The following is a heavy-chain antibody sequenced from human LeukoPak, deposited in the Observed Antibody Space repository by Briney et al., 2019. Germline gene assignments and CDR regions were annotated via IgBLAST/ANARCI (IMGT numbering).Heavy chain of an antibody. D-gene: IGHD5-18*01. Sequence: PGRFLRLSCAASGFTFSSYGMHWVRQAPGKGLEWVAVISYDGSNKYYADSVKGRFTISRDNSKNTLYLQMNSLRAEDTAVYYCAKDQAVDTAMVTLPNYWGQGTLVTVSS. V-gene: IGHV3-30*18. CDR1: GFTFSSYG. J-gene: IGHJ4*02. CDR2: ISYDGSNK. CDR3: AKDQAVDTAMVTLPNY.